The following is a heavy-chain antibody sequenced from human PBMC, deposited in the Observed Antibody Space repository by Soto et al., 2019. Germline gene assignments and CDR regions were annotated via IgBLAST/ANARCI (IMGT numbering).Heavy chain of an antibody. CDR2: SSHGGKTV. Sequence: QLRLVESGGGLVKPGGSLRLSWAASGFTFSDYYMKWILQAPWKGLECMSYSSHGGKTVYYADSVKGRFTIARDNARNLLYREMSSLRADDTDVYYCAIHDVLRGGGPTKGVSYYMDVWGRGTPVTGSS. CDR3: AIHDVLRGGGPTKGVSYYMDV. V-gene: IGHV3-11*01. CDR1: GFTFSDYY. D-gene: IGHD3-10*01. J-gene: IGHJ6*03.